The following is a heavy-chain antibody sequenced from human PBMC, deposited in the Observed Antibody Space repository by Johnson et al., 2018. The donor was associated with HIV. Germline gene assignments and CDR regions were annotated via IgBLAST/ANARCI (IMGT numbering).Heavy chain of an antibody. CDR1: GFTFRTNG. CDR2: IQYDGSDK. Sequence: QVQLVESGGGVVQPGGPLRLSCAASGFTFRTNGMHWVRQAPGKGLEWVSFIQYDGSDKSYADSVKGRFTISRDNAKNSLYLQMNSLRAEDTALYYCAKRGPDACDIWGQGTMVTVSS. J-gene: IGHJ3*02. CDR3: AKRGPDACDI. V-gene: IGHV3-30*02.